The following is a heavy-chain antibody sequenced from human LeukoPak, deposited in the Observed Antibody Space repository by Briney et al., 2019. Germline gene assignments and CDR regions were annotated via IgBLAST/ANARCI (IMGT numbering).Heavy chain of an antibody. Sequence: PSETLSLTCAVYGGSFSGYYWSWIRQPPGKGLEWIGEINHSGSTNYNPSLKSRVTISVDTSKNQLSLKLSSVTAADTAVYYCARGPRYSSSSYAFDIWGQGTMVTVSS. V-gene: IGHV4-34*01. CDR2: INHSGST. D-gene: IGHD6-6*01. J-gene: IGHJ3*02. CDR1: GGSFSGYY. CDR3: ARGPRYSSSSYAFDI.